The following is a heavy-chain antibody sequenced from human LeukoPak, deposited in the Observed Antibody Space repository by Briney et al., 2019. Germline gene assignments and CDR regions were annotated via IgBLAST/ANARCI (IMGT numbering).Heavy chain of an antibody. Sequence: GESLKISCKGSGYSFTSYWIGWVRQMPGKGLEWMGIIYPGDSDTRYSPSFQGQVTISADKSISTAYLQWSGLKASDTAMYYCSRADSSGYYYFDYWGQGTLVTVSS. CDR3: SRADSSGYYYFDY. V-gene: IGHV5-51*01. D-gene: IGHD3-22*01. CDR2: IYPGDSDT. CDR1: GYSFTSYW. J-gene: IGHJ4*02.